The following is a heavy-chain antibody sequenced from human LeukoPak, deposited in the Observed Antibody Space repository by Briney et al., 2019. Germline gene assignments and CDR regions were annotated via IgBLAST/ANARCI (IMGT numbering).Heavy chain of an antibody. CDR2: IYYNRGT. CDR1: GDSISNSAYH. V-gene: IGHV4-39*01. D-gene: IGHD6-6*01. Sequence: SETLSLTCTVSGDSISNSAYHWGWIRQPPGRGLEWIGTIYYNRGTYYNPSLKSRVTISVDTSKNQFSLKLSSVTAADTAMYYCARLVWAYSSSPGRTATFDYWGQGTLVTVSS. J-gene: IGHJ4*02. CDR3: ARLVWAYSSSPGRTATFDY.